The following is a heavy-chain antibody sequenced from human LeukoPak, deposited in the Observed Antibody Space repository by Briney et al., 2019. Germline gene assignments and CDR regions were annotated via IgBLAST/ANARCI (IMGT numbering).Heavy chain of an antibody. Sequence: ASVKVSCKTSGFTFSNYGISWVRQAPGQGLEWMGWISGYNGVTNYAQKYRGRVTMTTATSTTTVYLELRSLTSDDTAVYYCASHYGIATAPGVYWGQGAMVTVSS. D-gene: IGHD6-13*01. CDR1: GFTFSNYG. CDR2: ISGYNGVT. J-gene: IGHJ4*02. V-gene: IGHV1-18*01. CDR3: ASHYGIATAPGVY.